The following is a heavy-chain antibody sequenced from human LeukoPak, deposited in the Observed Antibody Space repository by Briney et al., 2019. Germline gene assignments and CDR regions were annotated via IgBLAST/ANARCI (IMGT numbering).Heavy chain of an antibody. D-gene: IGHD4-23*01. CDR3: AKEGTGVVTVEAFDI. CDR1: GFTFDDYA. V-gene: IGHV3-9*01. CDR2: ISWNSGSI. Sequence: PGGSLRLSCAASGFTFDDYAMHWVRQAPGKGLEWVSGISWNSGSIGYADSVKGRFTISRDNAKNSLYLQMNSLRAEDTALYYCAKEGTGVVTVEAFDIWGQGTMVTVSS. J-gene: IGHJ3*02.